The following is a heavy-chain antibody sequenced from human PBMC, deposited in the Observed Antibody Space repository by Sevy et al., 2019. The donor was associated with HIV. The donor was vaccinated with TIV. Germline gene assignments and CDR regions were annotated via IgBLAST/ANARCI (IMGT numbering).Heavy chain of an antibody. V-gene: IGHV3-13*05. CDR2: VGPAGDQ. CDR1: GFTFSSYD. CDR3: ARSGGYSDYGMDV. J-gene: IGHJ6*02. Sequence: RGSLRLSCVAAGFTFSSYDMHWVRQVTGKGLEWISGVGPAGDQFYPGSVKGRFTISRENAKNSFYLQMNNLRAGDTAVYYCARSGGYSDYGMDVWGQGTTVTVSS. D-gene: IGHD5-12*01.